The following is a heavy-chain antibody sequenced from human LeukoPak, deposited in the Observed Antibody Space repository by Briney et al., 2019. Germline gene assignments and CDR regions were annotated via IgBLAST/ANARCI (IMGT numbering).Heavy chain of an antibody. CDR3: ARQAGAYSHPYDY. CDR2: IYSDNT. J-gene: IGHJ4*02. Sequence: GGSLRLSCSASGFTFTTYGMNWVRQAPGKGLEWVSFIYSDNTHYSDSVKGRFTISRDNSKNTLYLQMNSLRAEDTAVYYCARQAGAYSHPYDYWGQGTLVTVSS. V-gene: IGHV3-66*04. CDR1: GFTFTTYG. D-gene: IGHD4/OR15-4a*01.